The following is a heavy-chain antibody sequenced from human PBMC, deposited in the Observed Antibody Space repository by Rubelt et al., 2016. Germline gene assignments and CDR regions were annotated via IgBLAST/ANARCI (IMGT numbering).Heavy chain of an antibody. CDR2: IKQDGSEK. CDR1: GFTFSNYW. D-gene: IGHD6-13*01. Sequence: EVQLVQSGGGLVQPGGSLRLSCAASGFTFSNYWMSWVRQPPGKGLEWVANIKQDGSEKYYVDSVKGRFTISRDNSKNTLYLQMNSLRAANTAVYYCARAQQQLGLGYFDDWGQGTRATVSS. CDR3: ARAQQQLGLGYFDD. V-gene: IGHV3-7*01. J-gene: IGHJ4*02.